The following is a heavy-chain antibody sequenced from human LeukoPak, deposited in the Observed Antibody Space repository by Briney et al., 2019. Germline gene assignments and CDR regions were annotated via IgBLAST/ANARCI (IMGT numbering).Heavy chain of an antibody. Sequence: GGSLRLSCTASGFTFTIYGMHWVRQAPGKGLEWVAFIRYDGSDKYYADSVRGRFTISRDNSENTVYLQMNSLRAEDTAVYYCAKDLRGYCSGGSCKTFDYWGQGTLVTVSS. D-gene: IGHD2-15*01. V-gene: IGHV3-30*02. J-gene: IGHJ4*02. CDR3: AKDLRGYCSGGSCKTFDY. CDR2: IRYDGSDK. CDR1: GFTFTIYG.